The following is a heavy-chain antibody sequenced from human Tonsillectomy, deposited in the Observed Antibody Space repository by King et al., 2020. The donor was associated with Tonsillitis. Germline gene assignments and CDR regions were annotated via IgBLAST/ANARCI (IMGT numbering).Heavy chain of an antibody. CDR3: AKEADSSGWYSDY. CDR1: GFTFSSYA. D-gene: IGHD6-19*01. Sequence: VQLVESGGGLVQPGGSLRLSCAASGFTFSSYAMSWVRQAPGKGLQWVSSISGSGDNTHYADSVKGRFTVSRENSKNTLYLQMNSLRAEDAAVYYCAKEADSSGWYSDYWGQGTLVTVSS. V-gene: IGHV3-23*04. CDR2: ISGSGDNT. J-gene: IGHJ4*02.